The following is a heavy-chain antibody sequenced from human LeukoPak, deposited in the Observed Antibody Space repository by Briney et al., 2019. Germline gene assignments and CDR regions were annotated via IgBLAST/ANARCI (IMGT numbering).Heavy chain of an antibody. J-gene: IGHJ6*02. V-gene: IGHV4-34*01. D-gene: IGHD4-23*01. CDR3: AKLYGGYYYYGMDV. CDR2: INHSGST. CDR1: GGSFSGYY. Sequence: PSETLSLTCAVSGGSFSGYYWSWIRQPPGKGLEWIGEINHSGSTNYNPSLKSRVTISVDTSKNQFSLKLSSVTAADTAVYYCAKLYGGYYYYGMDVWGQGTTVTVSS.